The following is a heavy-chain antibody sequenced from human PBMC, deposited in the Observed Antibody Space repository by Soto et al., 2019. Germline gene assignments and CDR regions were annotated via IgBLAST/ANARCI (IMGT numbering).Heavy chain of an antibody. Sequence: PGGSLRLSCAASGFTVSSNYMSWVRQAPGKGLERVSVIYSGGNTYYADSVKGRFTISRHNSNNTLYLQMNSLRGEDTAVYYCARALYYGSGRYYYYYMDVWGKGTTVTVSS. CDR1: GFTVSSNY. CDR3: ARALYYGSGRYYYYYMDV. V-gene: IGHV3-53*04. D-gene: IGHD3-10*01. CDR2: IYSGGNT. J-gene: IGHJ6*03.